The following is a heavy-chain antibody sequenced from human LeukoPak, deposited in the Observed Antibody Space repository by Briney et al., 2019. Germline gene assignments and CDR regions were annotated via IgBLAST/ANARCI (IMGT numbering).Heavy chain of an antibody. CDR1: GFTFSSYD. D-gene: IGHD6-19*01. CDR2: IGTAGDT. CDR3: ARAMAGTSRYIFDY. Sequence: PGCPLRLSCAASGFTFSSYDMHWGLQATGKGLEYVSAIGTAGDTYYPGSVKGRFTISRENAKNSLYLQMNSLRAGDTAVYYCARAMAGTSRYIFDYWGQGTLVTVSS. V-gene: IGHV3-13*01. J-gene: IGHJ4*02.